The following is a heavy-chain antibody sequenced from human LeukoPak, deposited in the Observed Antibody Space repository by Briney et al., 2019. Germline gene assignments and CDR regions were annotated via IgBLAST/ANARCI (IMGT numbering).Heavy chain of an antibody. V-gene: IGHV3-21*01. Sequence: GGSLRLSCAASGFTFSSYSMNWVRQAPGKGLEWVSSISSSSSYIYYADSVKGRFTISRDNARNSLYLQMNSLRAEDTAVYYCARESSSWSRDFDHWGQGTLVTVSS. CDR1: GFTFSSYS. CDR2: ISSSSSYI. CDR3: ARESSSWSRDFDH. D-gene: IGHD6-13*01. J-gene: IGHJ4*02.